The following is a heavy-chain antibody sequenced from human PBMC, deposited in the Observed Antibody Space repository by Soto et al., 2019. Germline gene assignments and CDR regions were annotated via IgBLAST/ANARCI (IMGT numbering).Heavy chain of an antibody. Sequence: QVQLVQSGAEVKKPGSSVKVSCKASGGTFSSYAISWVRQAPGQGLEWMGGIIPIFGTANYAQKFQGRVTITADESTSTAYMELSSLRSAATAVYYCARVRYSSSSAGWYFDLWGRGTLVTVSS. D-gene: IGHD6-6*01. CDR3: ARVRYSSSSAGWYFDL. CDR2: IIPIFGTA. V-gene: IGHV1-69*01. J-gene: IGHJ2*01. CDR1: GGTFSSYA.